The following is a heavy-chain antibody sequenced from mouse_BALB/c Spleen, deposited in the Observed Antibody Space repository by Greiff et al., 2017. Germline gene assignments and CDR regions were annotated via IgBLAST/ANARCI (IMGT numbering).Heavy chain of an antibody. CDR3: ARSSYDRAMDY. J-gene: IGHJ4*01. V-gene: IGHV1S56*01. CDR2: IYPGNVNT. D-gene: IGHD2-12*01. Sequence: GQLQESGPELVKPGASVRISCKASGYTFTSYYIHWVKQRPGQGLEWIGWIYPGNVNTKYNEKFKGKATLTADKSSSTAYMQLSSLTSEDSAVYFCARSSYDRAMDYWGQGTSVTVSS. CDR1: GYTFTSYY.